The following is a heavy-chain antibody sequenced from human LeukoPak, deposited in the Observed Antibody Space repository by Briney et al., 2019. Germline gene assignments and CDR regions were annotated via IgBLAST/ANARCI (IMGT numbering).Heavy chain of an antibody. CDR2: INTNTGNP. J-gene: IGHJ4*02. D-gene: IGHD6-13*01. CDR1: GYTFTSYA. Sequence: ASVKVSCKASGYTFTSYAMNWVRQAPGQGLEWMGWINTNTGNPTYAQGFTGRFVFSLDTSVSTAYLQISSLKAEDTAVYYCARGAAHIAAAGTDYFDYWGQGTLVTVSS. V-gene: IGHV7-4-1*02. CDR3: ARGAAHIAAAGTDYFDY.